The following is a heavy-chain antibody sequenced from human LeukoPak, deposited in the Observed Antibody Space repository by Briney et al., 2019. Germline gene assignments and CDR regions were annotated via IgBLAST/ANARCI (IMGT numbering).Heavy chain of an antibody. J-gene: IGHJ4*02. CDR1: GGSISSYY. V-gene: IGHV4-59*01. CDR3: ARDPGAFKD. Sequence: SETLSLTCTVSGGSISSYYWSWIRQPPGKGLEWIGYIYYSGSTNYNPSLKSRVTISVDTSKNQFSLNLSSVTAADTAVYYCARDPGAFKDWGQGILVTVSS. D-gene: IGHD2-15*01. CDR2: IYYSGST.